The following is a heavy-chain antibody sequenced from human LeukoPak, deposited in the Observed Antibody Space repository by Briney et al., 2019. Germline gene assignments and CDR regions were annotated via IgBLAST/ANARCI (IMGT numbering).Heavy chain of an antibody. Sequence: GASVKVSCTASGYTFTDRYIHWVRQAPGQGLEWMGWMKPNTGGTNYAQKLQGRVTMTTDTSTSTAYMELRSLRSDDTAVYYCAREGGAAAGLSFDYWGQGTLVTVSS. CDR3: AREGGAAAGLSFDY. J-gene: IGHJ4*02. V-gene: IGHV1-2*02. CDR1: GYTFTDRY. CDR2: MKPNTGGT. D-gene: IGHD6-13*01.